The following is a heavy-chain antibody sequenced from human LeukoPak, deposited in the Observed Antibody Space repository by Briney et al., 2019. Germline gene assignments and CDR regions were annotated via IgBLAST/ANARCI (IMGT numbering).Heavy chain of an antibody. CDR2: IYIGGST. J-gene: IGHJ3*02. V-gene: IGHV4-4*07. CDR3: ARGPRMVAMNGYAFDI. CDR1: GGSISSYY. D-gene: IGHD2-2*01. Sequence: SETLSLTCIVSGGSISSYYWNWIRQSAGKGLEWIGRIYIGGSTSYNPSLKSRVTMSVDTSKIQFSQNLTSVTAADTAMYYCARGPRMVAMNGYAFDIWGPGTTVIVSS.